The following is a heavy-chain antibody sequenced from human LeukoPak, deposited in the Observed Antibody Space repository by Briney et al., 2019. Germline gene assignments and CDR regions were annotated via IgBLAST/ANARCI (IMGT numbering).Heavy chain of an antibody. V-gene: IGHV1-8*01. Sequence: ASVKVSCKASGYTFTSYDINWVRQATGQGLEWMGWMNPNSGNTGYAQKFQGRVTMTRNTSISTAYMELSSLRSEDTAVYYCARGVGGYSYGYVQYYYYYMDVWGKGTTVTVSS. CDR3: ARGVGGYSYGYVQYYYYYMDV. CDR1: GYTFTSYD. J-gene: IGHJ6*03. D-gene: IGHD5-18*01. CDR2: MNPNSGNT.